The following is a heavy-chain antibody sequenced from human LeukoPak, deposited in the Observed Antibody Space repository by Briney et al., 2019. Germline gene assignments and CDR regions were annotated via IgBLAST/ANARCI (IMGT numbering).Heavy chain of an antibody. CDR2: ISSSSSYI. CDR3: ARRYSQEHYYYMDV. V-gene: IGHV3-21*01. Sequence: GGSLRLSCAASGFTFSSYSMNWVRQAPGKGLEWVLSISSSSSYIYYADSVKGRFTISRDNAKNSLYLQMNSLRAEDTAVYYCARRYSQEHYYYMDVWGKGTTVTVSS. CDR1: GFTFSSYS. J-gene: IGHJ6*03. D-gene: IGHD5-18*01.